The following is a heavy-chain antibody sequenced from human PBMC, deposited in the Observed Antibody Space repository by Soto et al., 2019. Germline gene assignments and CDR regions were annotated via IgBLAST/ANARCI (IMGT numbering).Heavy chain of an antibody. CDR1: GYTFTNYA. D-gene: IGHD3-22*01. V-gene: IGHV1-3*01. Sequence: VHLVQSGAEVKKPGASVKVSCNASGYTFTNYAMHWVRQAPGQSLEWMGWINGGNGDTKYSQKFQERITITRDTSASTAYMELSSLRSEDSAVYYCAPSVIVVTGTLNWFEPWGQGTLVTVSS. CDR2: INGGNGDT. J-gene: IGHJ5*02. CDR3: APSVIVVTGTLNWFEP.